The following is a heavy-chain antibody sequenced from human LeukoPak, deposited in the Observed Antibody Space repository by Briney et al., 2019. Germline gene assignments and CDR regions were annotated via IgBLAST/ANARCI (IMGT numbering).Heavy chain of an antibody. J-gene: IGHJ4*02. D-gene: IGHD3-22*01. CDR2: ISGIVGST. CDR1: GFTVSSYA. CDR3: AKSRGYLGIPFDY. Sequence: HTGGSLRLSCAAAGFTVSSYAMSWVRQAPGKGLEWVSSISGIVGSTYYADSVKGRFTISRDNPKNTLYLQMNSLRAEDTAVYYCAKSRGYLGIPFDYWGQGTLVTVSS. V-gene: IGHV3-23*01.